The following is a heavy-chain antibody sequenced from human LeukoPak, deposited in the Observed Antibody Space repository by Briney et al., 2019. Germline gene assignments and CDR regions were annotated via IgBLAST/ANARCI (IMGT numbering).Heavy chain of an antibody. CDR1: GGSISSYY. CDR2: IYYSGTT. CDR3: ARRYYDSPHFDY. D-gene: IGHD3-22*01. J-gene: IGHJ4*02. V-gene: IGHV4-59*08. Sequence: RTSETLSLTCTVSGGSISSYYWSWIRQPPGKGLEWIGYIYYSGTTYYNPSLKSRVTISVDTSKNQFSLKLSSVTAADTAVYYCARRYYDSPHFDYWGQGTLVTVSS.